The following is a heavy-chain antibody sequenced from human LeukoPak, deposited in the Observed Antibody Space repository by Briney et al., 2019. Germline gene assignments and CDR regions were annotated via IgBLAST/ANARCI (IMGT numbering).Heavy chain of an antibody. CDR3: ARHFAGYQWPYYFDY. Sequence: SETLSLTCTVSGGSINSSSYYWGWIRQPPGKGLEGIGSVYYSGSTYYNPSLKSRVTISVDTSNNQSSLTLSAVTAADTAVYYCARHFAGYQWPYYFDYWGQGTLVTVSS. D-gene: IGHD6-19*01. V-gene: IGHV4-39*01. CDR2: VYYSGST. J-gene: IGHJ4*02. CDR1: GGSINSSSYY.